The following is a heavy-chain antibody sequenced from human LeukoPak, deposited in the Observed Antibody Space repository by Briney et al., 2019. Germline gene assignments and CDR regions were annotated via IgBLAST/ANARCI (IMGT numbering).Heavy chain of an antibody. CDR3: ASVFCSSSSCHSLFEY. CDR2: FRPETGEP. V-gene: IGHV1-24*01. J-gene: IGHJ4*02. D-gene: IGHD2-2*01. CDR1: VYTLSGLS. Sequence: ASVKVSCKVSVYTLSGLSMHWVRQAPGKGLEWMGGFRPETGEPIYAQKFQGRLIMTEDTSADTVYMELSSLRSDDTAVYFCASVFCSSSSCHSLFEYWGQGTLVSVSS.